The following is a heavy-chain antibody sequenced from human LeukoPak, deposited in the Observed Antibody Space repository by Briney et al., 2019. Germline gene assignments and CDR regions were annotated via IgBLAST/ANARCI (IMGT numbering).Heavy chain of an antibody. CDR1: GFTFSSYW. CDR2: IRHEGNEK. V-gene: IGHV3-7*05. D-gene: IGHD3-22*01. J-gene: IGHJ3*02. Sequence: GGSLRLSCAASGFTFSSYWMSWVRQAPGKGLEWVANIRHEGNEKYYVDSVKGRFTISRDNAKSSLYLQMNILRAEDTAVYYCTREWYFYDTRGQGDAFDIWGHGTMVTVSS. CDR3: TREWYFYDTRGQGDAFDI.